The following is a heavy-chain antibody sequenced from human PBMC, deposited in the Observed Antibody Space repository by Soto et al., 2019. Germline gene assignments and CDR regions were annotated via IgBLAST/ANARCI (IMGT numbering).Heavy chain of an antibody. CDR1: GYTFTSYG. D-gene: IGHD6-19*01. CDR3: AKSGAVADHAEYFQH. Sequence: QVQLVQSGAEVKKPGASVKVSCKASGYTFTSYGISWVRQAPGQGLEWMGWISAYNGNTNYAQKLQGRVTMTTDTSTSTAYMELRSLRSDDTAVXXCAKSGAVADHAEYFQHWGQGTLVTVSS. J-gene: IGHJ1*01. V-gene: IGHV1-18*04. CDR2: ISAYNGNT.